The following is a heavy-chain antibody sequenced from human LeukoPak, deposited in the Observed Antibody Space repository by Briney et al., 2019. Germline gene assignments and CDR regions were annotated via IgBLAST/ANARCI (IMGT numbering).Heavy chain of an antibody. CDR2: MNPNSGNT. V-gene: IGHV1-8*01. Sequence: ASVEVSCKASGYTFTSYDINWVRQATGQGLEWMGWMNPNSGNTGYAQKFQGRVTMTRNTSISTAYMELSSLRSEDTAVYYCARVAYIAAAGTSYYYYGMDVWGQGTTVTVSS. J-gene: IGHJ6*02. D-gene: IGHD6-13*01. CDR1: GYTFTSYD. CDR3: ARVAYIAAAGTSYYYYGMDV.